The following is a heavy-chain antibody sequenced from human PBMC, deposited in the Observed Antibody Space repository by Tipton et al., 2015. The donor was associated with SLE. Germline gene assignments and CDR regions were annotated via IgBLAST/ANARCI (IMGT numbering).Heavy chain of an antibody. D-gene: IGHD1-1*01. Sequence: SLRLSCAASGFTFSSYGMHWVRQAPGKGLEWAAFIRYDGSNKYYADSVKGRFTISRDNSENTLYLQMNSLRTEDTALYYCAKADELDYWGQGTLVTVSS. CDR1: GFTFSSYG. J-gene: IGHJ4*02. CDR3: AKADELDY. V-gene: IGHV3-30*02. CDR2: IRYDGSNK.